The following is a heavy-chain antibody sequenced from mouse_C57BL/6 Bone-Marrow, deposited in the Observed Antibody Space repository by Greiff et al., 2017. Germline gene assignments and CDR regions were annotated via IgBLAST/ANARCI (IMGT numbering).Heavy chain of an antibody. V-gene: IGHV5-4*01. CDR2: ISDGGSYT. J-gene: IGHJ3*01. CDR1: GFTFSSYA. CDR3: ARGNYSAWFAY. D-gene: IGHD2-1*01. Sequence: VQLKESGGGLVKPGGSLKLSCAASGFTFSSYAMSWVRQTPEKRLEWVATISDGGSYTYYPDNVKGRFTISRDNAKNNLYLQMSHLKSEDTAMYYCARGNYSAWFAYWGQGTLVTVSA.